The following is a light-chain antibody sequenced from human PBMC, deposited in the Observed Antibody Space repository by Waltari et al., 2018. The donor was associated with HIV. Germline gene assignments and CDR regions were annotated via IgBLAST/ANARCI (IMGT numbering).Light chain of an antibody. Sequence: QSALTQPASVSGPPGQSITISCTGTTSDVGGYDFVSWFQQHPGKAPHLLIYDVTTRPSGTSDRVSGSKSGATASLTISRLQAEDEADYYCSSYATNTTVIFGGGTKVTVL. CDR2: DVT. V-gene: IGLV2-14*03. J-gene: IGLJ2*01. CDR1: TSDVGGYDF. CDR3: SSYATNTTVI.